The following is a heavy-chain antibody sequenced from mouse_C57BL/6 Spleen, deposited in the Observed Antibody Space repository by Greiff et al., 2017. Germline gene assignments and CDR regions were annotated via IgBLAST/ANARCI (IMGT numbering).Heavy chain of an antibody. V-gene: IGHV1-55*01. CDR1: GYTFTSYW. CDR2: IYPGSGST. CDR3: ARYEGPYYYGSSYPFAY. Sequence: VQLQQPGAELVKPGASVKMSCKASGYTFTSYWITWVKQRPGQGLEWIGDIYPGSGSTNYNEKFKSKATLTVDTSSSTAYIQISSLTSEDSAVYYCARYEGPYYYGSSYPFAYWGQGTLVTVSA. J-gene: IGHJ3*01. D-gene: IGHD1-1*01.